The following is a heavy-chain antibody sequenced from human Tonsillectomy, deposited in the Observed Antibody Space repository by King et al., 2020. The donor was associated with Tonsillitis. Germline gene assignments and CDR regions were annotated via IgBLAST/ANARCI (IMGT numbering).Heavy chain of an antibody. CDR3: ARAANYYSMDV. Sequence: VQLVESGGGLVQPGGSLRLSCAASGFTFSSYWMHWVRQVPGKGLVWVSRINRDGSSTNYADSVKGRFTISRDNAKNTLYLQMNSLRAEDTAVYYCARAANYYSMDVWGQGTTVTGSS. J-gene: IGHJ6*02. CDR2: INRDGSST. V-gene: IGHV3-74*01. CDR1: GFTFSSYW.